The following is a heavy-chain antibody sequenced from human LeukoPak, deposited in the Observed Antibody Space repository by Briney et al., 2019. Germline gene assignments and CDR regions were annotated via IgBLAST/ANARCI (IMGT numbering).Heavy chain of an antibody. J-gene: IGHJ4*02. CDR1: GGSISSYY. Sequence: SETLSLTCTVSGGSISSYYWSWIRQPPGKGLEWIGYIYYSGSTYYNPSLKSRVTISVDTSKNQFSLKLSSVTAADTAVYYCARGGYCSSTSCLPLDYWGQGTLVTVSS. V-gene: IGHV4-59*12. CDR3: ARGGYCSSTSCLPLDY. CDR2: IYYSGST. D-gene: IGHD2-2*01.